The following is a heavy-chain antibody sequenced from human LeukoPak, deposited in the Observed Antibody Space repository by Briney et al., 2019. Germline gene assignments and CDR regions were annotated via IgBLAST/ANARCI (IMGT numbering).Heavy chain of an antibody. CDR3: AREVAASFDY. V-gene: IGHV4-61*01. Sequence: PSETLSLTCTVSGGSVFSGSHYWSWIRQPPGKGLEWIGYISHTGSTNYNPSLKSRVTMLIDTSKNQFSLKLSSVTAADTAMYYCAREVAASFDYWGQGTLVTVSS. J-gene: IGHJ4*02. CDR1: GGSVFSGSHY. D-gene: IGHD2-15*01. CDR2: ISHTGST.